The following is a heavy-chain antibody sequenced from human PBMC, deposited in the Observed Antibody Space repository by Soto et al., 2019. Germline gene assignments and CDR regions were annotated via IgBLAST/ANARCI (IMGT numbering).Heavy chain of an antibody. CDR3: ASSSSGYYDPPYYFDY. CDR2: IYYSGST. CDR1: GGSISSGGYY. D-gene: IGHD3-22*01. J-gene: IGHJ4*02. V-gene: IGHV4-31*02. Sequence: SETLSLTCTVSGGSISSGGYYWSWIRQHPGKGLEWIGYIYYSGSTYYNPSLKSRVTISVDTSKNQFSLKLSSVTAADTAVYYCASSSSGYYDPPYYFDYWGQGTLVTVSS.